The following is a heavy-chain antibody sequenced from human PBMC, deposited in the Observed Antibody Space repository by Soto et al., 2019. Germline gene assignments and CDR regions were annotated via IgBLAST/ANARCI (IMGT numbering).Heavy chain of an antibody. CDR1: GGTFSSYA. CDR3: AGDMKGIAAAGRPPQYGMDV. Sequence: SVKVSCKASGGTFSSYAISWVRQAPGQGLEWMGGIIPIFGTANYAQKFQGRVTITADESTSTAYMELSSLRSEDTAVYYCAGDMKGIAAAGRPPQYGMDVWGQGTTVTVSS. CDR2: IIPIFGTA. D-gene: IGHD6-13*01. V-gene: IGHV1-69*13. J-gene: IGHJ6*02.